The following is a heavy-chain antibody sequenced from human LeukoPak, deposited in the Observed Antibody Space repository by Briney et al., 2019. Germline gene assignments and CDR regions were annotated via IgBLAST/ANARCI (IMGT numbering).Heavy chain of an antibody. CDR1: GGSFRGYY. CDR2: IYHSGNT. V-gene: IGHV4-38-2*02. J-gene: IGHJ4*02. D-gene: IGHD1-26*01. Sequence: SETLSLTCTVSGGSFRGYYWSWIRQPPGKGLERIGTIYHSGNTYYNPSLKSRVTISVDTSKNQFSLKLRSVTAADTAVYYCARWSGSYYYYEYWGQGTLVTVSS. CDR3: ARWSGSYYYYEY.